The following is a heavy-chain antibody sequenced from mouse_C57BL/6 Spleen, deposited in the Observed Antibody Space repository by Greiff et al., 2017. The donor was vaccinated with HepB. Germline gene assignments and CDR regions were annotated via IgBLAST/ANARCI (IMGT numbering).Heavy chain of an antibody. CDR2: IWSGGST. J-gene: IGHJ4*01. CDR3: AAPMISYAMDY. CDR1: GFSLTSYG. Sequence: VQVVESGPGLVQPSQSLSITCTVSGFSLTSYGVHWVRQPPGKGLEWLGVIWSGGSTDYNAAFISRLSSSKDNSKSQVFFKMNSLQADDTAIYYCAAPMISYAMDYWGQGTSVTVSS. D-gene: IGHD2-3*01. V-gene: IGHV2-4*01.